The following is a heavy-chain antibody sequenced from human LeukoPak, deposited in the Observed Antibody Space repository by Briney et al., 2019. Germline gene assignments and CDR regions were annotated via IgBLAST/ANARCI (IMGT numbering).Heavy chain of an antibody. V-gene: IGHV4-59*12. Sequence: PSETLSLTCTVSGGSISSYYWSWIRQPPGKGLEWIGYIYYSGSTNYNPSLKSRVTISVDTSKNQFSLKLSSVTAADTAVYYCARAGSGWYYWFDPWGQGTLVTVSS. D-gene: IGHD6-19*01. CDR2: IYYSGST. CDR3: ARAGSGWYYWFDP. CDR1: GGSISSYY. J-gene: IGHJ5*02.